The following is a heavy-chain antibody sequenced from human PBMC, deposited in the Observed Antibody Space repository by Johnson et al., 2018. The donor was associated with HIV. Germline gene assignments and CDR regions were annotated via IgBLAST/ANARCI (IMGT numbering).Heavy chain of an antibody. CDR3: AKGSSYSSFYDAFDI. V-gene: IGHV3-30*04. CDR2: ISYDGSNK. CDR1: GFRFSTYA. D-gene: IGHD6-6*01. Sequence: QVQLVESGGGVVQPGRSLRLSCAASGFRFSTYAMHWVRQAPGKGLEWVALISYDGSNKYYADSVKGRFTISRDNAKNSLYLQMNSLRAEDTALYYCAKGSSYSSFYDAFDIWGQGTMVTVSS. J-gene: IGHJ3*02.